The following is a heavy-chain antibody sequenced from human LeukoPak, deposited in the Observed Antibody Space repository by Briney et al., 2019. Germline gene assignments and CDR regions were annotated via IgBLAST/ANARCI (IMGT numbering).Heavy chain of an antibody. CDR1: GGAIISGGYS. CDR3: ARSRQGSGLFSF. V-gene: IGHV4-30-2*01. J-gene: IGHJ4*02. CDR2: IYERGPA. Sequence: SETLSLTCTVSGGAIISGGYSWNWIRQPPGKGLEWIGCIYERGPAYYNPSLKSRFSISVDTVKNQFFLNVTSMTAADTAVYYCARSRQGSGLFSFWGQGTLVAVSS. D-gene: IGHD2-15*01.